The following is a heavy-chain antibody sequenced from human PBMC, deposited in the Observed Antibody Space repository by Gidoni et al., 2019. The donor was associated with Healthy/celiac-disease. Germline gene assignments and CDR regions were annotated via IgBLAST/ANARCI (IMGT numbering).Heavy chain of an antibody. CDR1: GFPFSSYA. J-gene: IGHJ4*02. D-gene: IGHD5-18*01. Sequence: QVQLLESGGGVVQPGRSLRLSCAASGFPFSSYAMHWVRQAPGKGLEWVAVISYDGSNKYYADSVKGRFTISRDNSKNTLYLQMNSLRAEDTAVYYCARGHQKDTGGYVENWGQGTLVTVSS. V-gene: IGHV3-30-3*01. CDR3: ARGHQKDTGGYVEN. CDR2: ISYDGSNK.